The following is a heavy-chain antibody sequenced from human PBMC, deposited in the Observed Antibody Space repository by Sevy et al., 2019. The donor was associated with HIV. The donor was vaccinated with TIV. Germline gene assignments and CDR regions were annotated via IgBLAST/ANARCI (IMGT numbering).Heavy chain of an antibody. J-gene: IGHJ3*02. Sequence: GGSLRLSCAASGFTFSSYAMHWVRQAPGKGLEWVAVISYDGSNKYYADSVKGRFTISRDNSKNTLNLQMNSLRAGDTAVYYCARVKAGGKDAFDIWGQGTMVTVSS. V-gene: IGHV3-30-3*01. CDR1: GFTFSSYA. CDR2: ISYDGSNK. D-gene: IGHD1-26*01. CDR3: ARVKAGGKDAFDI.